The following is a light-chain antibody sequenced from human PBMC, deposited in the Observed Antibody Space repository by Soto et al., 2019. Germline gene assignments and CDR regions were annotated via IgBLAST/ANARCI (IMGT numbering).Light chain of an antibody. J-gene: IGKJ4*01. V-gene: IGKV1-8*01. Sequence: AVRLTQSPSSLSASIGDRVTITCRASPGVKNYLAWYRQSPGKAPQLLIYGASTLQSRVPSRFSGSASGTDFTLTITSLRSEDFATYYCQQYSAGLTCGGGTKVEIK. CDR3: QQYSAGLT. CDR1: PGVKNY. CDR2: GAS.